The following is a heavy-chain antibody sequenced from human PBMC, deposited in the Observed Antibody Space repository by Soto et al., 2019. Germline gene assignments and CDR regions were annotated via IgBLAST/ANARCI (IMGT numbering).Heavy chain of an antibody. V-gene: IGHV3-30*03. CDR3: ARGPSSLTRYDY. Sequence: GGSLRLSCAASGFTFRSYGMHWARQAPGRGLEWVAVISYDGSYKSYEDSVKGRFTISRDNSKNTLYLQMNSLRAEDTAVYYCARGPSSLTRYDYWGQGTLVTVS. D-gene: IGHD2-2*01. CDR1: GFTFRSYG. CDR2: ISYDGSYK. J-gene: IGHJ4*02.